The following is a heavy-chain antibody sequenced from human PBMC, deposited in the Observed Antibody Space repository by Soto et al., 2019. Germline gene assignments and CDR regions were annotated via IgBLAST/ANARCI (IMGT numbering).Heavy chain of an antibody. CDR2: IWYDGSNK. Sequence: QVQLVESGGGVVQPGRSLRLSCAASGFTFSSYGMHWVRQAPGKGLEWVAVIWYDGSNKYYADSVKGRFTISRDNSKNTLLLQMNSLRADDTAVYYCARDNQTPAGDYYYMDVWGKGTTVTVSS. CDR1: GFTFSSYG. J-gene: IGHJ6*03. D-gene: IGHD3-16*01. V-gene: IGHV3-33*01. CDR3: ARDNQTPAGDYYYMDV.